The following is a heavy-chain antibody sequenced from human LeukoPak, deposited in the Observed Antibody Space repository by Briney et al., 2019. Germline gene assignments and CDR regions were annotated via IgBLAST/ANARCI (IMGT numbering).Heavy chain of an antibody. CDR2: ISYSGST. CDR1: GGSISRYY. J-gene: IGHJ4*02. Sequence: PSETLSLTCTVSGGSISRYYWSWIRQPPGEGLEWIGYISYSGSTNYNPSLKSRVTISVDTSKNQSSLKLSSVTAADTAVYYCASPYYYDSSGYLIWGQGTLVTVSS. D-gene: IGHD3-22*01. CDR3: ASPYYYDSSGYLI. V-gene: IGHV4-59*08.